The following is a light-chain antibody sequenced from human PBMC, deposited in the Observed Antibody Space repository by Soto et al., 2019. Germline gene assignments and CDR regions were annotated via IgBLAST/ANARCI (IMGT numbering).Light chain of an antibody. J-gene: IGLJ1*01. V-gene: IGLV2-23*02. CDR3: CSYAGTVAHV. CDR2: EVN. CDR1: GSDVGAYNL. Sequence: SRLAYVCRSRGQPIHISSAGTGSDVGAYNLVSWYQQHPGKAPKLIICEVNTRPSGISNRLSGSKSGDTASLTISGLQAEDEADYFCCSYAGTVAHVFATGTNVT.